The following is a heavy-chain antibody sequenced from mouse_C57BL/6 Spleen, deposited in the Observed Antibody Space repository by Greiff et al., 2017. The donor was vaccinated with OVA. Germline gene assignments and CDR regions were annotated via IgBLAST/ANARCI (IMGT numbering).Heavy chain of an antibody. CDR2: IWWDDDK. J-gene: IGHJ2*01. CDR1: GFSLSTFGMG. CDR3: SRIPDTVTTYFDY. V-gene: IGHV8-8*01. Sequence: QVTLKESGPGILQPSQTLSLTCSFSGFSLSTFGMGVGWIRQPSGKGLEWLTHIWWDDDKYYNPALKSRLTISKDTSKNQVFLKIANVDTADTATYYCSRIPDTVTTYFDYWGQGTTLTVSS. D-gene: IGHD2-13*01.